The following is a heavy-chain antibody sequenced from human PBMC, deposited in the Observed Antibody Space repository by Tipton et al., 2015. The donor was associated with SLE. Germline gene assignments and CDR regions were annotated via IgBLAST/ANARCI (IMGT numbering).Heavy chain of an antibody. V-gene: IGHV3-23*01. D-gene: IGHD5-12*01. CDR1: GFTFANYA. CDR2: ISGSGDRT. J-gene: IGHJ4*02. CDR3: AKDLNRVATSPFDY. Sequence: FLRLSCAASGFTFANYAMSWVRQAPGKGLEWVSAISGSGDRTYYADSVKGHFTISRDNSKNTLYLQMNSLRVEDTAVYYCAKDLNRVATSPFDYWGQGTLVTVSS.